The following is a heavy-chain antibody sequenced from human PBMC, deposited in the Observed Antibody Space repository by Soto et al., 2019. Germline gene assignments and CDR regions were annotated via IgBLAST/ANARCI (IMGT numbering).Heavy chain of an antibody. CDR1: GYTFTSYG. CDR3: ARDHTVQLRTLDY. CDR2: ISYDGSNK. Sequence: SCKASGYTFTSYGISWVRQAPGKGLEWVAVISYDGSNKYYADSVKGRFTISRDNSKNTLYLQMNSLRAEDTAVYYCARDHTVQLRTLDYWGQGTLVTVSS. D-gene: IGHD5-12*01. V-gene: IGHV3-30-3*01. J-gene: IGHJ4*02.